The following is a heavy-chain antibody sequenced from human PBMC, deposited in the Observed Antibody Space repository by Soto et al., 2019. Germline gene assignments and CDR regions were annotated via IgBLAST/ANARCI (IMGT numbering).Heavy chain of an antibody. Sequence: EVQLVESGGGLVQPGGSLRLSCAVSGFSFSSYWMHWVRQAPGKGLVWVSRINNDGISTNYADSVKGRFTISRDNDKNTVDLKLNSRRAEDTAVYYCARENGDSYGYGSWLDPWGQGTLVTVSA. V-gene: IGHV3-74*01. CDR3: ARENGDSYGYGSWLDP. D-gene: IGHD5-18*01. CDR1: GFSFSSYW. CDR2: INNDGIST. J-gene: IGHJ5*02.